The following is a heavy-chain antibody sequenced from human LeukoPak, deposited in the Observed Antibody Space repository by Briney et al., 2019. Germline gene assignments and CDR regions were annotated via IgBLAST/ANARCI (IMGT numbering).Heavy chain of an antibody. CDR3: AKRGVVIRVILVGFHKEAYYFDS. J-gene: IGHJ4*02. D-gene: IGHD3-22*01. Sequence: PGGSLRLSCAVSGITLSNYGMGWVRQAPGKGLEWVAGISDSGGSTNYADSVKGRFTISRDNPKNTLYLQMTSLRAEDTAVYFCAKRGVVIRVILVGFHKEAYYFDSWGQGALVTVSS. CDR1: GITLSNYG. CDR2: ISDSGGST. V-gene: IGHV3-23*01.